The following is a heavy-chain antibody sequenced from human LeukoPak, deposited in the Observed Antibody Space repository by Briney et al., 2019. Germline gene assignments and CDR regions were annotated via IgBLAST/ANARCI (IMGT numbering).Heavy chain of an antibody. Sequence: PGGSLRLSCAASGFTFSSYAMSWVRQAPGKGLEWVSVISGSGDRTFYADSVKGRFTISRDNSKNALYLQMNSLRAEDTAVYYCANPIYIAAPGSMYFDHYYGMDVWGQRTTITVSS. CDR2: ISGSGDRT. D-gene: IGHD6-13*01. V-gene: IGHV3-23*01. CDR3: ANPIYIAAPGSMYFDHYYGMDV. CDR1: GFTFSSYA. J-gene: IGHJ6*02.